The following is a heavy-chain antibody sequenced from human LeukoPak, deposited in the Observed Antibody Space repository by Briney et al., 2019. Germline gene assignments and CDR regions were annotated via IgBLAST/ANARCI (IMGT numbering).Heavy chain of an antibody. CDR1: GGSISSSSYY. CDR2: IYYSGST. V-gene: IGHV4-39*07. J-gene: IGHJ4*02. D-gene: IGHD3-10*01. CDR3: ARVRHYGSGSYADY. Sequence: SETLSLTCTVSGGSISSSSYYWGWIRQPPGKGLEWIGSIYYSGSTYYNPSLKSRVTISVDTSKNQFSLKLSSVTAADTAVYYCARVRHYGSGSYADYWGQGTLVTVSS.